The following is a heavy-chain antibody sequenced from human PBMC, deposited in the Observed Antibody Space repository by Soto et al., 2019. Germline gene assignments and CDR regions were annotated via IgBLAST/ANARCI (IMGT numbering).Heavy chain of an antibody. CDR2: ISSSSSTI. D-gene: IGHD3-22*01. CDR1: GFTFSSYS. CDR3: ARDYYDSSGYPDTADY. Sequence: PGGSLRLSCAASGFTFSSYSMNWVRQAQGKGLEWVSYISSSSSTIYYADSVKGRFTISRDNAKNSLYLQMNSLRDEDTAVYYCARDYYDSSGYPDTADYWGKGTLVTVSS. V-gene: IGHV3-48*02. J-gene: IGHJ4*02.